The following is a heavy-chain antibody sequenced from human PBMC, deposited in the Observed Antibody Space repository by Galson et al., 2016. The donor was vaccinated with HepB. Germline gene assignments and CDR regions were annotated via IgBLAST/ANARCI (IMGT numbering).Heavy chain of an antibody. Sequence: SLRLSCAASGFTFSSYAMSWVRQAPGKGLEWVSAISGSGASTYYADSVKGRFTISRDNSKNTLYLHMNSLRAEDTAVYYGAKGGGYNSAYYFYYYMDVWGKGTTVTVSS. CDR1: GFTFSSYA. D-gene: IGHD5-24*01. CDR3: AKGGGYNSAYYFYYYMDV. CDR2: ISGSGAST. J-gene: IGHJ6*03. V-gene: IGHV3-23*01.